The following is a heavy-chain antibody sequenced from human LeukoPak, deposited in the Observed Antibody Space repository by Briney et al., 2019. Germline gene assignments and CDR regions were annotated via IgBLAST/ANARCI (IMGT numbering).Heavy chain of an antibody. J-gene: IGHJ4*02. D-gene: IGHD5-24*01. CDR2: IIPIFGIA. CDR1: GGTFSSYA. V-gene: IGHV1-69*04. CDR3: AREPPTEEMATVHFDY. Sequence: ASVKVSCKASGGTFSSYAISWVRQAPGQGLEWMGRIIPIFGIANYAQKFQGRVTITADKSTSTAYMEQSSLRSEDTAVYYCAREPPTEEMATVHFDYWGQGTLVTVSS.